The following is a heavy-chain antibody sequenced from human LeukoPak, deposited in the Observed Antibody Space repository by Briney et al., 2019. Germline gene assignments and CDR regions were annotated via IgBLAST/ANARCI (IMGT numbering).Heavy chain of an antibody. Sequence: XGSLRLSCAASGFTFSRYTMSWVRQAPGKGLEWVSSISSTSSYIHYADSVKGRFTISRDNAKNSLFLRMNSLRAEDTAVYYCARDPFSSGSYWGQGTLVTVSS. CDR2: ISSTSSYI. CDR3: ARDPFSSGSY. D-gene: IGHD3-10*01. CDR1: GFTFSRYT. J-gene: IGHJ4*02. V-gene: IGHV3-21*01.